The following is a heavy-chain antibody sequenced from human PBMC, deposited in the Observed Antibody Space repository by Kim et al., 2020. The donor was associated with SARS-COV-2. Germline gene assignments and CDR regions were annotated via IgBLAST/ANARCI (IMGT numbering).Heavy chain of an antibody. Sequence: SETLSLTCAVYGGSFSGYYWSWIRQPPGKGLEWIGEINNSGSTNYNPSLKSRVTISVDTSKNQFSLKLSSVTAADTAVYYCARSRNQHFVSAARSFDLWG. J-gene: IGHJ2*01. CDR1: GGSFSGYY. CDR2: INNSGST. V-gene: IGHV4-34*01. CDR3: ARSRNQHFVSAARSFDL. D-gene: IGHD2-21*01.